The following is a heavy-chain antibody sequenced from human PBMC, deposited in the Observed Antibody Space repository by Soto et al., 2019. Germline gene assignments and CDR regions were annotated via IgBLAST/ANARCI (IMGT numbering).Heavy chain of an antibody. Sequence: EVQLLESGGGLVQPGGSLRLSCAASGFTFSSYAMSWVRQAPGKGLEWVSTINTSGGSTLYADSVKGRFTISRDNSKNTLYLQMNSLRAEDTAVYYCAKGKSSGGGWSYGMDVWGQGTTGTVSS. D-gene: IGHD6-19*01. CDR3: AKGKSSGGGWSYGMDV. V-gene: IGHV3-23*01. CDR2: INTSGGST. J-gene: IGHJ6*02. CDR1: GFTFSSYA.